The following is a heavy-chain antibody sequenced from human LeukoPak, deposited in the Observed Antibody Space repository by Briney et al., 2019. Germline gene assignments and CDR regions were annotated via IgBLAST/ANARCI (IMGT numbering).Heavy chain of an antibody. CDR3: ATPAGGYCSGGSCYDY. CDR2: MNPNSGNT. Sequence: GASVTVSCKASGYTFTSYDINWVRQATGQGLEWMGWMNPNSGNTGYEQKFQGRVTMTSNTAISTAYMELSSLRSEDTAVYYCATPAGGYCSGGSCYDYWGQGTLVTVSS. V-gene: IGHV1-8*01. CDR1: GYTFTSYD. D-gene: IGHD2-15*01. J-gene: IGHJ4*02.